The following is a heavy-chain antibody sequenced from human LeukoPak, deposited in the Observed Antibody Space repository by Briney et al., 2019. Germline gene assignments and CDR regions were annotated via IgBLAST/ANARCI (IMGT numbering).Heavy chain of an antibody. V-gene: IGHV3-48*03. D-gene: IGHD2-2*01. CDR2: ISSSGNKI. Sequence: GGSLRLSCAASGFPFSSYEMNWVRQAPGKRLQWVSYISSSGNKIYYAASVKGRFTISRDNAKNSLYLQIDSLRAEDTAVYYCARGQRPQYTSTWDNWFDPWGQRTQVTVSS. CDR1: GFPFSSYE. J-gene: IGHJ5*02. CDR3: ARGQRPQYTSTWDNWFDP.